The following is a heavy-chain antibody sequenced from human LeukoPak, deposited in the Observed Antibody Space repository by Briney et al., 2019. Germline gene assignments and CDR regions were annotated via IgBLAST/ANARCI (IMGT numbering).Heavy chain of an antibody. D-gene: IGHD3-22*01. V-gene: IGHV3-11*04. CDR2: ISSSGTTI. CDR1: GFTFSEYN. CDR3: ARVHYDSSGQDY. J-gene: IGHJ4*02. Sequence: GGSLRLSCAPSGFTFSEYNMSWIRQAPGKGLEWISSISSSGTTIYYADSVKGRFTISRDNAKNSLYLQMNSLRAEDTAVYYCARVHYDSSGQDYWGQGTLVTVSS.